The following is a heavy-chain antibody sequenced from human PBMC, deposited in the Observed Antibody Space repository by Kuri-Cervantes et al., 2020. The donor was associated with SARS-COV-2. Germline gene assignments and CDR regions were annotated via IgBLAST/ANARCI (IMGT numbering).Heavy chain of an antibody. CDR1: GFTFGDYA. Sequence: GGSLRLSCTASGFTFGDYAMSWVRQAPGKGLEWVGFIRSNAYGRTSKYAASVKGRFTITSDDTKSIPYLQMNSLKTEDTALYYCTTLIDYWGQGALVTVSS. J-gene: IGHJ4*02. CDR2: IRSNAYGRTS. V-gene: IGHV3-49*04. CDR3: TTLIDY.